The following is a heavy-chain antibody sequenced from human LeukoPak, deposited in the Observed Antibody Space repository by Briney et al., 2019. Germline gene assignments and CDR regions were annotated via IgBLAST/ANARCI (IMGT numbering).Heavy chain of an antibody. V-gene: IGHV1-18*01. Sequence: GASVKVSCEASGYTFTSYGISWVRQAPGQGLEWMGWISAYNGNTNYAQKLQGRVTMTTDTSTSTAYMELRSLRSDDTAVYYCARDVRYLFGGYMDVWGKGTTVTVSS. CDR2: ISAYNGNT. D-gene: IGHD3-3*01. J-gene: IGHJ6*03. CDR1: GYTFTSYG. CDR3: ARDVRYLFGGYMDV.